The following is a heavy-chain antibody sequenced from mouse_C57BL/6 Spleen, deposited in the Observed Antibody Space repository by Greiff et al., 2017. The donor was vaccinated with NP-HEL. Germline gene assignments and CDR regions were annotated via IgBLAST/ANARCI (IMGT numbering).Heavy chain of an antibody. Sequence: QVTLKESGPGILQPSQTLSLTCSFSGFSLSTFGMGVGWIRQPSGKGLEWLAHIWWDDDKYYNPALKSRLTISKDTSKNQVFLKIANVDTADTATYYCARIYYYGSSHYWYFDVWGTGTTVTVSS. CDR3: ARIYYYGSSHYWYFDV. J-gene: IGHJ1*03. D-gene: IGHD1-1*01. CDR1: GFSLSTFGMG. V-gene: IGHV8-8*01. CDR2: IWWDDDK.